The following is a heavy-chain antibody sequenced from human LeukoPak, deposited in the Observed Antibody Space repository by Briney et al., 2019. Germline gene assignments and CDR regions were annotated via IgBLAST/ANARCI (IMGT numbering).Heavy chain of an antibody. D-gene: IGHD5-12*01. Sequence: KPGGSLRLSCAASGFTFSSYSMNSVRQAPGKGLEWVSSISSSSSYIYYADSVKGRFTISRDNAKNPLYLQMNSLRAEDTAVYYCARDGGGYDWDLDYWGQGTLVTVSS. J-gene: IGHJ4*02. V-gene: IGHV3-21*01. CDR1: GFTFSSYS. CDR2: ISSSSSYI. CDR3: ARDGGGYDWDLDY.